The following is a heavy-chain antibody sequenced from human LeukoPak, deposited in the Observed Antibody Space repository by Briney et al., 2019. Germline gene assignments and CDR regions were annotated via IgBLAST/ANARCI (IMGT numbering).Heavy chain of an antibody. Sequence: PGGSLRLSCAASGFTFSNAWMSWVRQAPGKGLEWVSVIYSGGSTYYADSVKGRFTISRDNSKNTLYLQMNSLRAEDTAVYYCARKGIAAAGPEGYYYYMDVWGKGTTVTISS. D-gene: IGHD6-13*01. J-gene: IGHJ6*03. V-gene: IGHV3-66*01. CDR3: ARKGIAAAGPEGYYYYMDV. CDR1: GFTFSNAW. CDR2: IYSGGST.